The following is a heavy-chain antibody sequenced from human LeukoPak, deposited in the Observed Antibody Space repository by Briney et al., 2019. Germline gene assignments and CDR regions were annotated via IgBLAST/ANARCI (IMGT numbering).Heavy chain of an antibody. J-gene: IGHJ4*02. D-gene: IGHD4-23*01. V-gene: IGHV4-34*01. CDR2: INHSGST. Sequence: SETLSLTCAVYGGSFSGYYWSWIRQPPGKGLEWIGEINHSGSTNYNPSLKSRVTISVDTSKNQFSLKLSSVTAADTAVYYCAREAYGGNSIDYWGQGTLVTVSS. CDR3: AREAYGGNSIDY. CDR1: GGSFSGYY.